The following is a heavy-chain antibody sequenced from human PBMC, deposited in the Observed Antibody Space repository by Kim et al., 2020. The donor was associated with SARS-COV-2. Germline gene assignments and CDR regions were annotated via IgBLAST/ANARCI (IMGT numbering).Heavy chain of an antibody. CDR1: GFTFRSYA. D-gene: IGHD2-2*01. CDR3: AKDGVVPAAMWDYYYYGTAV. CDR2: ISGSGGST. J-gene: IGHJ6*02. V-gene: IGHV3-23*01. Sequence: GGSLRLSCAASGFTFRSYAMSWVRQAPGKGLEWVSAISGSGGSTYYADSVKGRFTISRDNSKNTLYLQMNSRRAEDTAVYYCAKDGVVPAAMWDYYYYGTAVWGQGTTSTVSS.